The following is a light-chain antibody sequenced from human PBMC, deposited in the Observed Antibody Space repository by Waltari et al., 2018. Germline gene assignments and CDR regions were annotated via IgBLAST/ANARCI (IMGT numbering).Light chain of an antibody. CDR3: QSADISSSYRV. V-gene: IGLV3-25*03. J-gene: IGLJ3*02. CDR2: NDT. Sequence: SHDLTQPPSVSVSPGQTARITCSGDALPKHYAYWFQKKPGQAPVLVIYNDTERPSGIPERFSGSSAGTTVTLTISGVQADDEADYYCQSADISSSYRVFGGGTKLSVL. CDR1: ALPKHY.